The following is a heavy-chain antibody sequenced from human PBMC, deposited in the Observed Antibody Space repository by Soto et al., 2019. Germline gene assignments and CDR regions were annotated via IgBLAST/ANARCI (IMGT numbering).Heavy chain of an antibody. Sequence: GASVKVSCKASGGTFSSYAISWVRQAPGQGLEWMGGIIPIFGTANYAQKFQGRVTITADESTSTAYMELSSLRSEDTAVYYCARGSEPNSIFQYAAPDAFDIWGQGTMVNVSS. J-gene: IGHJ3*02. CDR3: ARGSEPNSIFQYAAPDAFDI. CDR2: IIPIFGTA. D-gene: IGHD2-15*01. CDR1: GGTFSSYA. V-gene: IGHV1-69*13.